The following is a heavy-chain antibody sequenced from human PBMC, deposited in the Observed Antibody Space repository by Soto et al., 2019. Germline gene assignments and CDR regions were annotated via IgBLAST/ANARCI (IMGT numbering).Heavy chain of an antibody. CDR2: IYWDDDK. J-gene: IGHJ4*02. CDR3: AQRRLRTVFGLVTTNAIYFDF. Sequence: QITLKESGPTVVKPTETLTLTCTFSGFSLTTSGVGVGWVRQSPGKAPEWLALIYWDDDKRYSTSLKSRLTIAKNTAKNLVVLTMANVDPADAATYYCAQRRLRTVFGLVTTNAIYFDFWGQGTPVVVSS. V-gene: IGHV2-5*02. CDR1: GFSLTTSGVG. D-gene: IGHD3-3*01.